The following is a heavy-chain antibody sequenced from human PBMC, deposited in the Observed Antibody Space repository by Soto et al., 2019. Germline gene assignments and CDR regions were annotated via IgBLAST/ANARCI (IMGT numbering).Heavy chain of an antibody. CDR1: GFTFSSYG. CDR2: IWYDGSNK. CDR3: ASSPSLSHPSGMDV. J-gene: IGHJ6*02. V-gene: IGHV3-33*01. Sequence: QVQLVESGGGVVQPGRSLRLSCAASGFTFSSYGMHWVRQAPGKGLEWVAVIWYDGSNKYYADSVKGRFTISRDNSKNTLYLQMNSLRAEDTAVYYCASSPSLSHPSGMDVWGQGTTVTVSS.